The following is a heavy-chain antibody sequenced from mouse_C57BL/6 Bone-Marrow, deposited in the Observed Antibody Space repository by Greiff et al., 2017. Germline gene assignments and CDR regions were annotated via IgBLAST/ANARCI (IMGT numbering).Heavy chain of an antibody. CDR1: GYTFTGYW. Sequence: VQLQQSGAELMKPGASVKLSCKATGYTFTGYWIEWVKQRPGHGLEWIGEILPGSGSTNYNEKFKGKATITADTSSNTAYLQLSSLTSEDTAVYYCTTWTYYGSSYDWYFDVWGTGTTVTVSS. CDR3: TTWTYYGSSYDWYFDV. V-gene: IGHV1-9*01. CDR2: ILPGSGST. J-gene: IGHJ1*03. D-gene: IGHD1-1*01.